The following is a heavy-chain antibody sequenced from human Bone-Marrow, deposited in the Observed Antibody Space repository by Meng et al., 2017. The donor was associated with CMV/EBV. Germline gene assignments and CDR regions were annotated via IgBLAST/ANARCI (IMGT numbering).Heavy chain of an antibody. CDR3: ARPAYSGYGYNDAFDI. Sequence: GGSLRLSCAASGFAFSRYDMYWVRQAPGKGLEWVAFIRYDGDNEYYGDFVKGRFTISRDNSKATVHLQMNRLRVEDTAVYYCARPAYSGYGYNDAFDIWGQGTMVTLSS. V-gene: IGHV3-30*02. CDR2: IRYDGDNE. CDR1: GFAFSRYD. D-gene: IGHD5-18*01. J-gene: IGHJ3*02.